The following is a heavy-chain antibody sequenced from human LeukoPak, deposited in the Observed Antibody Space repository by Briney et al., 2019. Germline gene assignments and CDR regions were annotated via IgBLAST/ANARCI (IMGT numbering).Heavy chain of an antibody. Sequence: GGSLRLSCAASGFTFSSYGMHWVRQAPGKGLERVAVIWYDGSNKYYADSVKGRFTISIDNSKNTLYLQMNSLRAEDTAVYYCAKGVHCYDSSGPTFDIWGQGTMVTVSS. CDR2: IWYDGSNK. V-gene: IGHV3-33*06. CDR3: AKGVHCYDSSGPTFDI. D-gene: IGHD3-22*01. CDR1: GFTFSSYG. J-gene: IGHJ3*02.